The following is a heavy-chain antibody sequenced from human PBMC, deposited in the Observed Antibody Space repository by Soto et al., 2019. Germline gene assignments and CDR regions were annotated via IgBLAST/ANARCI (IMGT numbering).Heavy chain of an antibody. CDR1: GGSISSYY. D-gene: IGHD6-13*01. CDR2: IYTSGST. Sequence: VQLQESGPGLVKSSETLSLTCSVSGGSISSYYWSWIRQPAGKGLEWIGHIYTSGSTNYNPSLKSRVTMSVDTSKNQFSLKMSTVTAADTDVYYCARERYSSSWYPDYWGQGTLVTVSS. V-gene: IGHV4-4*07. CDR3: ARERYSSSWYPDY. J-gene: IGHJ4*02.